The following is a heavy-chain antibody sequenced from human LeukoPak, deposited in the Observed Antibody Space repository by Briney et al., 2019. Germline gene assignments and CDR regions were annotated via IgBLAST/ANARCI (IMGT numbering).Heavy chain of an antibody. CDR3: ARDDFGVVIRRTYGMDV. CDR1: GFTFGSYS. Sequence: PGGSLRLSCAASGFTFGSYSMNWVRQAPGKGLEWVSSISSSSSYIYYADSVKGRFTISRDNAKNSLYLQMNSLRAEDTAVYYCARDDFGVVIRRTYGMDVWGQGTTVTVSS. V-gene: IGHV3-21*01. D-gene: IGHD3-3*01. CDR2: ISSSSSYI. J-gene: IGHJ6*02.